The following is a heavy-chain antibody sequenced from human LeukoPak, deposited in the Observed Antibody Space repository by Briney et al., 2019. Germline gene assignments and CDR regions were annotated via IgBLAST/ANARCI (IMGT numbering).Heavy chain of an antibody. CDR1: GFTFSSYE. CDR2: ISSSGSTI. D-gene: IGHD5-24*01. V-gene: IGHV3-48*03. CDR3: ARHMERWQQFTRSLDY. J-gene: IGHJ4*02. Sequence: GGSLRLSCAASGFTFSSYEMNWVRQAPGKGLEWVSYISSSGSTIYYADSVKGRFTISRDNSKNTLYLQMNSLRAEDTAVYYCARHMERWQQFTRSLDYWGQGTLVTVSS.